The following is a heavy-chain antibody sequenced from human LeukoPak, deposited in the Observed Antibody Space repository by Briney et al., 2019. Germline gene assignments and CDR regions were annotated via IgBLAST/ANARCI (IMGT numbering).Heavy chain of an antibody. CDR2: IRYDGSNK. CDR3: AKDHYYGDYADY. Sequence: GGSLRLSCAASGFTFSTYGMHWVRQAPGKGLEWVAFIRYDGSNKYYADTVKGRFTISRDNSKNTLYLQMNSLRAEDTAVHYCAKDHYYGDYADYWGQGTLVTVSS. D-gene: IGHD4-17*01. V-gene: IGHV3-30*02. CDR1: GFTFSTYG. J-gene: IGHJ4*02.